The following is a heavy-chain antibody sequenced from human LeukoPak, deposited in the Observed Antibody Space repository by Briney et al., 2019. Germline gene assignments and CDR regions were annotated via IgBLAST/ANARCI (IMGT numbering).Heavy chain of an antibody. D-gene: IGHD3-22*01. CDR1: GFTFSSYS. CDR2: ISSSSSYI. V-gene: IGHV3-21*01. J-gene: IGHJ4*02. CDR3: ARGGGYYYDSSGTLDD. Sequence: KPGGSLRLSCAASGFTFSSYSMNWVRQAPGKGLEWVSSISSSSSYIYYADSVKGRFTISRDNAKNSLYLQMNSLRAEDTAVYYCARGGGYYYDSSGTLDDWGQGTLVTVSS.